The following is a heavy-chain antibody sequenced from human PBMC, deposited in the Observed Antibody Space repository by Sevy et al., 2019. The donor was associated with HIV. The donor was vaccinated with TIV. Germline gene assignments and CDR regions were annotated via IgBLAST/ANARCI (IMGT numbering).Heavy chain of an antibody. CDR3: ARDMYYYGSGWFDP. V-gene: IGHV4-61*01. Sequence: SDTLSLTCTVSGGSVSSGSYYWSWIRQPPGKGLEWIGYIYYSGSTNYNPSLKSRVTISVDTSKNQFSLKLSSVTAADTAVYYCARDMYYYGSGWFDPWGQGTLVTVSS. J-gene: IGHJ5*02. CDR1: GGSVSSGSYY. D-gene: IGHD3-10*01. CDR2: IYYSGST.